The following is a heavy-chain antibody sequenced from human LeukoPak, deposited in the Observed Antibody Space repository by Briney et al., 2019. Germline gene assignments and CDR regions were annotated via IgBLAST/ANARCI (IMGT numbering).Heavy chain of an antibody. Sequence: GGSLRLSCEASGLTFSKYAMNWVRQAPGKGLEWVSGVSNSGGSTYYADSVKGRFTISRDNSMNRLYLQMNSLRAEGTAVYYCAKDLAYSNSRFWGQGTLVTVSS. D-gene: IGHD6-13*01. CDR2: VSNSGGST. CDR1: GLTFSKYA. CDR3: AKDLAYSNSRF. J-gene: IGHJ4*02. V-gene: IGHV3-23*01.